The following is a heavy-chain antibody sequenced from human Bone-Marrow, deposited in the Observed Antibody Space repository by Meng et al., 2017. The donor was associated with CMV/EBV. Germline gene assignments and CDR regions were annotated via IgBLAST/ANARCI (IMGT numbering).Heavy chain of an antibody. CDR3: AKDMKWELRGDAFDI. V-gene: IGHV3-9*01. CDR2: ISWNSGSI. Sequence: SLKISCAASGFTFDDYAMHWVRQAPGKGLEWVSGISWNSGSIGYADSVKGRFTISRDNAKNSLYLQMNSLRAEGTALYYCAKDMKWELRGDAFDIWGQGTMVTVSS. CDR1: GFTFDDYA. D-gene: IGHD1-26*01. J-gene: IGHJ3*02.